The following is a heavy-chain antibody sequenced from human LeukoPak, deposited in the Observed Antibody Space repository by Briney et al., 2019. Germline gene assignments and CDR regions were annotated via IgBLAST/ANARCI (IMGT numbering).Heavy chain of an antibody. CDR3: ARAEGYCSSTSCRPGYFDY. CDR2: IYYSGST. V-gene: IGHV4-59*01. D-gene: IGHD2-2*01. CDR1: GGSISSYY. Sequence: PSETLSLSCTVSGGSISSYYWSWSRQPPGEGLEWIGCIYYSGSTNYAPSLKSRVTISVDTSKNQFSLKLSTVTAADTAVYYCARAEGYCSSTSCRPGYFDYWGQGTLVTVSS. J-gene: IGHJ4*02.